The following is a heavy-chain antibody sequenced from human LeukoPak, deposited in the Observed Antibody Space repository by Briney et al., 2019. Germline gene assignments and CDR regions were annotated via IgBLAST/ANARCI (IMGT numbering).Heavy chain of an antibody. D-gene: IGHD4-17*01. Sequence: PSETLSLTCTVSGGSISSHYWSWIRQPPGKRLEWIGYIYYSGSTNYNPSLKSRVTISVDTSKNQFSLKLSSVTAADTAVYYCARRGHGDYYFDYWGQGTLVTVSS. V-gene: IGHV4-59*11. CDR2: IYYSGST. CDR1: GGSISSHY. CDR3: ARRGHGDYYFDY. J-gene: IGHJ4*02.